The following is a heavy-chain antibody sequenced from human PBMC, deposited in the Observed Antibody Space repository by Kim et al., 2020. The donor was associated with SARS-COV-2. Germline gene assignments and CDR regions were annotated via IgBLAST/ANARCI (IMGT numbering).Heavy chain of an antibody. Sequence: GESLKISCKGSGYSFTSYWIGWVRQMPGKGLEWMGIIYPGDSDTRYSPSFQGQVTISADKSISTAYLQWSSLKASDTAMYYCARHTGRGNYYYYGMDVWGQGTPVTVSS. CDR2: IYPGDSDT. CDR1: GYSFTSYW. J-gene: IGHJ6*02. V-gene: IGHV5-51*01. CDR3: ARHTGRGNYYYYGMDV. D-gene: IGHD3-10*01.